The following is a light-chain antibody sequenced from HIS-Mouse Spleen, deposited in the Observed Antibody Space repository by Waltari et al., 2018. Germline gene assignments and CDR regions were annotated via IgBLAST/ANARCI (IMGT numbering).Light chain of an antibody. CDR3: QQYYSTLLT. CDR1: QGVLYSYNNNNY. CDR2: WAS. V-gene: IGKV4-1*01. J-gene: IGKJ4*01. Sequence: DIVMTQSPDSLAVSLGERATINCKSSQGVLYSYNNNNYLAWYQQKPGQPPKLLIYWASTLESGVPDRFSGSGSGTDFTLTISSLQAEDVAVYYCQQYYSTLLTFGGGTKVEIK.